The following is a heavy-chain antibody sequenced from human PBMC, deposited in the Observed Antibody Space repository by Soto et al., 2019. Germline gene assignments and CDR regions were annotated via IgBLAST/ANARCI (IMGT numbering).Heavy chain of an antibody. J-gene: IGHJ4*02. CDR2: IYHSGST. CDR3: ARDLGPCSRTSCRPFDD. V-gene: IGHV4-4*02. D-gene: IGHD2-2*01. CDR1: GGSISTVTW. Sequence: QVQLRESGPGLVKTSGTLSLTCAVSGGSISTVTWWSWVRQPPGKGLQWIGEIYHSGSTNYNPSLKSRVTISVAKSKNQFSLELSSVTAADTAMYYCARDLGPCSRTSCRPFDDWGQGTLVTVSS.